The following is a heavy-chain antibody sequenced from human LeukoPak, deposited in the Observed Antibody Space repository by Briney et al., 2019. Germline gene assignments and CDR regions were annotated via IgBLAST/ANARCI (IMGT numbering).Heavy chain of an antibody. Sequence: SETLSLTCADSGGSINSYFWFWIRQPPGKGLEWIAYIYSSGSANYNPSLKTRVTISVDTSKNQFSLKLSSVTAADTAVYYCARLLRGSRATFDIWGQGTLVTVSS. CDR3: ARLLRGSRATFDI. CDR2: IYSSGSA. J-gene: IGHJ3*02. V-gene: IGHV4-59*08. CDR1: GGSINSYF. D-gene: IGHD6-13*01.